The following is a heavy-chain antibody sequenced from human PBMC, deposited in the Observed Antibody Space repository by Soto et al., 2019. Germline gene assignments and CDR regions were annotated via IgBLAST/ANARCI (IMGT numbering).Heavy chain of an antibody. V-gene: IGHV3-30*18. CDR1: GFTFSSYG. J-gene: IGHJ4*02. CDR2: ISYDGSNK. CDR3: AKDILTGYYSTIDY. Sequence: QVQLVESGGGVVQPGRSLRLSCAASGFTFSSYGMHWVRQAPGKGLEWVAVISYDGSNKYYADSVKGRFTSSRDNSKNALYLQMNSLRAEDTAVYYCAKDILTGYYSTIDYWGQGTLVTVSS. D-gene: IGHD3-9*01.